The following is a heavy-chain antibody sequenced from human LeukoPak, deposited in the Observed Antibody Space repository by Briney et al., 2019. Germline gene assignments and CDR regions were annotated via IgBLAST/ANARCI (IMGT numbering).Heavy chain of an antibody. D-gene: IGHD5-18*01. Sequence: PSETLSLTCAVYGGFFSGYYWSWIRQPPGKGLEWIGEINDSGSTNYNPSLKSRVTISVDTSENQFSLKLSSVTAADTAVYYCARGAGYSYGSTYYYYGMDVWGQGTTVTVSS. CDR1: GGFFSGYY. CDR2: INDSGST. V-gene: IGHV4-34*01. J-gene: IGHJ6*02. CDR3: ARGAGYSYGSTYYYYGMDV.